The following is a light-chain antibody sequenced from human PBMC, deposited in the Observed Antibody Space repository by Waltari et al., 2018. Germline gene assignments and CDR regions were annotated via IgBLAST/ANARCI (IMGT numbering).Light chain of an antibody. Sequence: QSVLTQPPSASGTPGQSVTMSCSGSSSNIGKHSVNWYQQVPGTAPKLLTYSDHQRPSGVPARFCGSKSDTSASLAISGLQSDDEADYYCATWDDSLKGSVFGGGTKLTVL. V-gene: IGLV1-44*01. CDR2: SDH. J-gene: IGLJ3*02. CDR3: ATWDDSLKGSV. CDR1: SSNIGKHS.